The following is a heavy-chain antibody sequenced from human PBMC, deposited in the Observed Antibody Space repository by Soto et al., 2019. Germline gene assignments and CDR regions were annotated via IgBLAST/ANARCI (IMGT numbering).Heavy chain of an antibody. CDR2: IYYSGST. V-gene: IGHV4-39*01. CDR3: ARHWRTEYSTVFGVVMGWFDP. D-gene: IGHD3-3*01. CDR1: GDSITSTDYY. J-gene: IGHJ5*02. Sequence: SETLSLTCTATGDSITSTDYYWGWIRQPPGKGLEWVASIYYSGSTYHNPSLKSRVTISVDTSKNQFSLKVTSVTAADTAVYYCARHWRTEYSTVFGVVMGWFDPWGQGTLVTVSS.